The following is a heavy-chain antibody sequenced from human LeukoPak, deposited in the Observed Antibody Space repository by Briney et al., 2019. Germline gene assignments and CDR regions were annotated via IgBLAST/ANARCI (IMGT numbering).Heavy chain of an antibody. D-gene: IGHD5-24*01. Sequence: GGSLRLSCVASGLTVSSYSMNWVRQAPGKGLEWVSYISSSSSTIYYADSVKGRFTISRDNAKNSLDLQMNSLRDEDTAVYYCTRVGYIDEGIDYWGQGTLVTVSS. CDR1: GLTVSSYS. J-gene: IGHJ4*02. V-gene: IGHV3-48*02. CDR3: TRVGYIDEGIDY. CDR2: ISSSSSTI.